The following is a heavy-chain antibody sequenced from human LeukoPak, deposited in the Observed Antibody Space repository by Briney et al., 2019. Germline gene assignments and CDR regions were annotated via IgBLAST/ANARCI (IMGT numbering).Heavy chain of an antibody. CDR2: IIPILGIA. J-gene: IGHJ5*02. D-gene: IGHD2-15*01. V-gene: IGHV1-69*04. CDR1: GGTFSSYT. Sequence: SVKVSCKASGGTFSSYTISWVRQAPGQGLEWMGRIIPILGIANYAQKFQGRVTITADKSTSTAYVELSSLRSEDTAVYYCARDMEVYCSGGSCMDPWGQGTLVTASS. CDR3: ARDMEVYCSGGSCMDP.